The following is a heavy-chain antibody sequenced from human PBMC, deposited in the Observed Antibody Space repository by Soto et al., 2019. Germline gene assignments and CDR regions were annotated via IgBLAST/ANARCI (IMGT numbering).Heavy chain of an antibody. Sequence: QVQLVESGGGVVQPGRSLRLSCAASGFTFSSYAMHWVRQAPGKGLEWVAVMSYDGSNKYYADSVKGRFTISRDNSKNTLYLQMNSLRAEDTAVYYCANHFSGSGYSPFEYWGQGTLVTVSS. J-gene: IGHJ4*02. CDR2: MSYDGSNK. V-gene: IGHV3-30*18. CDR3: ANHFSGSGYSPFEY. CDR1: GFTFSSYA. D-gene: IGHD3-22*01.